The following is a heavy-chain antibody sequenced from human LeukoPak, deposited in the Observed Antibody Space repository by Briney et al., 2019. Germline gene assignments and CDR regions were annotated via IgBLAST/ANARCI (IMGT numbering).Heavy chain of an antibody. CDR3: ARDGELLPDPNWFDP. CDR2: IYTSGST. D-gene: IGHD1-26*01. J-gene: IGHJ5*02. CDR1: GGSISRYY. Sequence: SETLSLTCTVSGGSISRYYWSWIRQPAGKGLEWIGRIYTSGSTNYNPSLKSRVTMSVDTSKNQFSLKLSSATAADTAVYYCARDGELLPDPNWFDPWGQGTLVTVSS. V-gene: IGHV4-4*07.